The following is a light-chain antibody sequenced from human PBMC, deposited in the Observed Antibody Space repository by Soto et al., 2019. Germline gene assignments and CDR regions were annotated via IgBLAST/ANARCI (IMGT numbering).Light chain of an antibody. J-gene: IGLJ2*01. V-gene: IGLV1-40*01. CDR1: SSNLGAAYD. CDR3: RSYDISLSASV. Sequence: QSVLTQPPSVSGAPGQRVTIPCTGSSSNLGAAYDVHWYQQLRGAAPKLLIYGNNRRPSGVPDRFSGSKSGTSASLTITGLQAEDEADYYCRSYDISLSASVFGGGTKVTVL. CDR2: GNN.